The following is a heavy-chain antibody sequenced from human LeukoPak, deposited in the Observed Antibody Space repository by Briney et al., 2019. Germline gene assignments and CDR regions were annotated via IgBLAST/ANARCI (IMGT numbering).Heavy chain of an antibody. Sequence: PGGSLRLSCAASGFTFSSYEMNWVRQAPGKGLEWVSYISGSGSAIYYADSVKGRFTISRDNAQNSLYLQMNSLRVEDTAVYYCAKVAKYYYGSETYYFFEHWGQGTPVTASS. J-gene: IGHJ4*02. CDR3: AKVAKYYYGSETYYFFEH. CDR1: GFTFSSYE. V-gene: IGHV3-48*03. CDR2: ISGSGSAI. D-gene: IGHD3-10*01.